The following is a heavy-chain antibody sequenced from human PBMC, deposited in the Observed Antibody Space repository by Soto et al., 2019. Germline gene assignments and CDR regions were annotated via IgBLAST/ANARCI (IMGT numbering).Heavy chain of an antibody. CDR3: VRLIGNSWLDS. J-gene: IGHJ5*01. V-gene: IGHV1-46*01. CDR2: INPSGGST. CDR1: GYTFTSYY. D-gene: IGHD2-8*01. Sequence: ASVKVSCKASGYTFTSYYMHWVRQAPGQGLEWMGIINPSGGSTSYAQKFQGRFTINPDTSNNQFSLHLSSVTSDDTAVYYCVRLIGNSWLDSWGQGTPVTVSS.